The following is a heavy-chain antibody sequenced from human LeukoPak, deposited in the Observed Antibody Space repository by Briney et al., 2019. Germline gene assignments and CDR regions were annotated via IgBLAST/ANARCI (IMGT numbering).Heavy chain of an antibody. V-gene: IGHV3-30*03. CDR3: ARGRRDVGFRWFGDPLSGMDV. Sequence: QSGRSLRLSCAASGFTFTSYGMHWVRQDPGKGLEWVAVISYDGSDKSYADSVKGRFTISRDNSKNTLYLQMNSLRAEDTAVYYCARGRRDVGFRWFGDPLSGMDVWGQGTTVKVSS. D-gene: IGHD3-10*01. CDR1: GFTFTSYG. CDR2: ISYDGSDK. J-gene: IGHJ6*02.